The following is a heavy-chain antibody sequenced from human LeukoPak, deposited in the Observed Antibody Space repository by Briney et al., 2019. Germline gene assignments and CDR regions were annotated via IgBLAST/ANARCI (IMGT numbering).Heavy chain of an antibody. J-gene: IGHJ4*02. D-gene: IGHD2-15*01. CDR3: ASRYCSGGSCYASDY. CDR1: GFTFSSYT. Sequence: GGSLRLSCAVSGFTFSSYTMNWVRQAPGKGLEWVSSISSSSTTIYYADSVKGRFTISRDNAKNSLYLQMSSLRAEDAAVYYCASRYCSGGSCYASDYWGQGTLVTVSS. V-gene: IGHV3-48*04. CDR2: ISSSSTTI.